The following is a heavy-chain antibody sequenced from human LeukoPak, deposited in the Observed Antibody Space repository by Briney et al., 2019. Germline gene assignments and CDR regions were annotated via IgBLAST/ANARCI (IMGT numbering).Heavy chain of an antibody. CDR2: IKQDGSEK. Sequence: GGSLRLSCAASGFTFSSYWLSWVRQAPGKGQEWVANIKQDGSEKYYVDSVKGRFTISRDNAKNSLYLQMNSLRAEDTAVYYCARAQLNVATYSTGFDYWGQGTLVTVSS. D-gene: IGHD6-19*01. J-gene: IGHJ4*02. CDR1: GFTFSSYW. CDR3: ARAQLNVATYSTGFDY. V-gene: IGHV3-7*01.